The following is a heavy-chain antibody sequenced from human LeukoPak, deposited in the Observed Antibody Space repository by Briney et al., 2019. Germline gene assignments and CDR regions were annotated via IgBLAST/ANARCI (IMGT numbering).Heavy chain of an antibody. D-gene: IGHD5-12*01. Sequence: GGSLRLSCVASGFTFSSYWMSWVRQAPGKGLEWVSYISSSGSTIYYADSVKGRFTISRDNAKNSLYLQMNSLRAEDTAVYYCARERRGYSGYDSVRGDYWGQGTLVTVSS. CDR2: ISSSGSTI. CDR1: GFTFSSYW. V-gene: IGHV3-48*03. J-gene: IGHJ4*02. CDR3: ARERRGYSGYDSVRGDY.